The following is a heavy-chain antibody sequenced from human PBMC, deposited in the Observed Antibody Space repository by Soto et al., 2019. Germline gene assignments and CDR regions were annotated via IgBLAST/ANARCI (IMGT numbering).Heavy chain of an antibody. J-gene: IGHJ3*02. CDR2: ISGSGGST. V-gene: IGHV3-23*01. CDR1: GFTFRSYG. CDR3: AREIGLGITMFRWEVRASDGFYI. Sequence: GGSLRLSCAASGFTFRSYGMSWVRHAPGKGLEWVSAISGSGGSTYYADSVKGRFTISRDNSKNTLYLQMNSLRAEDTAVYYCAREIGLGITMFRWEVRASDGFYICGRRTTVPVS. D-gene: IGHD3-10*01.